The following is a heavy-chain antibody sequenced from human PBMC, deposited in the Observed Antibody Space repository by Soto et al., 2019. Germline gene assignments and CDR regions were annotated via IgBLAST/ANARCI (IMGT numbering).Heavy chain of an antibody. V-gene: IGHV1-46*01. CDR2: INPRGGGA. Sequence: QVHLVQSGAEVKKPGASVKVSCKASGYAFSTYYMHWVRQARGQGLEWMGIINPRGGGANYAQKCQGRFTMTSDTSTSTVYMELSSLTAEDTAVYYCARELPTPTRAADYWGQGTLVTVSS. CDR3: ARELPTPTRAADY. J-gene: IGHJ4*02. D-gene: IGHD1-26*01. CDR1: GYAFSTYY.